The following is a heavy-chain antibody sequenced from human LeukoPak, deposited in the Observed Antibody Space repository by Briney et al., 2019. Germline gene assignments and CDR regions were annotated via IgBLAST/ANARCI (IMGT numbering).Heavy chain of an antibody. Sequence: ASVKVSCKASGYTFTGCYMHWLRQAPGQGLEWMGWINPNSGGTNYAQKFQGRVAMTRDTSISTAYMELSRLRSDDTAVYYCARTPYYDFWSGYYSASFDPWGQGTLVTVSS. D-gene: IGHD3-3*01. CDR3: ARTPYYDFWSGYYSASFDP. CDR2: INPNSGGT. J-gene: IGHJ5*02. V-gene: IGHV1-2*02. CDR1: GYTFTGCY.